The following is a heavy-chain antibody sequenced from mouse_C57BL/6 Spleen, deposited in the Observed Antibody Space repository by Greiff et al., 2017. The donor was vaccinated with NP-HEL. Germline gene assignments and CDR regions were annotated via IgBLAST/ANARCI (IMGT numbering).Heavy chain of an antibody. Sequence: VQLKQSGAELVRPGASVKLSCTASGFNIKDDYMHWVKQRPEQGLEWIGWIDPENGDTEYASKFQGKATITADTSSNTAYLQLSSLTSEDTAVYYCTALGGYHGYFDYWGQGTTLTVSS. CDR1: GFNIKDDY. CDR2: IDPENGDT. CDR3: TALGGYHGYFDY. D-gene: IGHD2-2*01. V-gene: IGHV14-4*01. J-gene: IGHJ2*01.